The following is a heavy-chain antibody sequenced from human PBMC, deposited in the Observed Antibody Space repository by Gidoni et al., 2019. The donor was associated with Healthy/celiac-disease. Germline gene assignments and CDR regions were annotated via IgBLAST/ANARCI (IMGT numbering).Heavy chain of an antibody. Sequence: VRLVESGGGLVQPGGSLRLSWAASGFTFSSDSMNWVRQAPGKGLEWVSYISMSSRTIYYADSVKGRFTISRDNAKNSLYLQMNSLRDEDTAVYYCPRDPGSGLDYWGQGTLVTVSS. CDR2: ISMSSRTI. CDR3: PRDPGSGLDY. D-gene: IGHD3-22*01. CDR1: GFTFSSDS. J-gene: IGHJ4*02. V-gene: IGHV3-48*02.